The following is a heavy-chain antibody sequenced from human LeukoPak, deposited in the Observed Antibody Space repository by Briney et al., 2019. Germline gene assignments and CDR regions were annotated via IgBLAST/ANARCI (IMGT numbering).Heavy chain of an antibody. V-gene: IGHV1-8*01. CDR2: MNPNSGNT. CDR3: ARVHHSYDSSGYYLDAFDL. D-gene: IGHD3-22*01. CDR1: GYTFTSYD. Sequence: ASVKVSCKASGYTFTSYDINWVRQATGQGLEWMGWMNPNSGNTGYAQKFQGRVTMTRNTSISTAYMELSSLRSEDTAVYYCARVHHSYDSSGYYLDAFDLWGQGTMVTVSS. J-gene: IGHJ3*01.